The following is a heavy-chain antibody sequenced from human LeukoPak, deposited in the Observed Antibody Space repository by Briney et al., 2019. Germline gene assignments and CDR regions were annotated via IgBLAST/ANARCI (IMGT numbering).Heavy chain of an antibody. V-gene: IGHV1-2*02. CDR1: GYTFTGYY. Sequence: ASVKVSCKASGYTFTGYYMHWVRQAPGQGLEWMGWINPNSGGTNYAQKFQGRVTMTRDTSISTAYMELSRLRSDDTAVYYCARESGVGAAAFDAFDIWGQGTMVTVPS. CDR2: INPNSGGT. D-gene: IGHD6-13*01. CDR3: ARESGVGAAAFDAFDI. J-gene: IGHJ3*02.